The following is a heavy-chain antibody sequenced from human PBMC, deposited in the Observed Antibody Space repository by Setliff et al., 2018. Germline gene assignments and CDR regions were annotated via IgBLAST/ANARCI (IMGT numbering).Heavy chain of an antibody. D-gene: IGHD3-22*01. CDR2: INHSGST. J-gene: IGHJ4*02. V-gene: IGHV4-34*01. CDR3: ARLWISYESNTYFYPKYFDF. Sequence: SETLSLTCAVYGGSFSTYYWIWIRQPPGKGLEWIGEINHSGSTNYNPSLKSRVTISVDKSKNQFSLRLNSVTAADTAVYYCARLWISYESNTYFYPKYFDFWGQGTLVTV. CDR1: GGSFSTYY.